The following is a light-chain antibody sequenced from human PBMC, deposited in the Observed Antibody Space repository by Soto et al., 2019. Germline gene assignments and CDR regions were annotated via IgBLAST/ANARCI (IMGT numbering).Light chain of an antibody. V-gene: IGKV1-39*01. CDR2: AAS. CDR3: QQSYSTPALT. CDR1: QSISSY. Sequence: DIQMTQSPSSLSASVGDRVTITCRASQSISSYLNWYQQKPGKAPKLLIYAASSLQSGVPSRFSGSGSGTDFTLTISSLQPEDFANYDCQQSYSTPALTFGGGTKVEIK. J-gene: IGKJ4*01.